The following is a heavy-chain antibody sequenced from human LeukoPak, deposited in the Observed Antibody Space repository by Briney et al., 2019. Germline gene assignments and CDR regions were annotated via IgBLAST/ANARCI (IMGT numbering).Heavy chain of an antibody. CDR1: GGTFSSYA. V-gene: IGHV1-69*13. CDR2: IIPKFDTA. D-gene: IGHD2-8*01. Sequence: SVKVSCKASGGTFSSYAISWVRQAPGQGLEWMGGIIPKFDTANYAQKFQGRVTITADESTSTAYLELSSLGSEDSAVYYCAGTPGFCTNDVCYKGRYSDYWGQGTLVTVSS. CDR3: AGTPGFCTNDVCYKGRYSDY. J-gene: IGHJ4*02.